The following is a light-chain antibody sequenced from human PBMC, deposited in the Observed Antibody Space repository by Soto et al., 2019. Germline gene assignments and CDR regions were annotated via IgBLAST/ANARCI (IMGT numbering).Light chain of an antibody. CDR1: QSISSY. CDR3: QQSYSTPYT. Sequence: DIQMTQSPSSLSASVGDRVTITCRASQSISSYLHWYQQKPGKAPNLLIYAASSLQSGVTSRFSGSGSGTDVTLTIRSLQPEDFATYYCQQSYSTPYTFGQGTKLEIK. J-gene: IGKJ2*01. V-gene: IGKV1-39*01. CDR2: AAS.